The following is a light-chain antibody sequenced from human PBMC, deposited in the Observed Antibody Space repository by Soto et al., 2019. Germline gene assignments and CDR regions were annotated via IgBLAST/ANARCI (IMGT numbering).Light chain of an antibody. CDR2: AAS. V-gene: IGKV1-27*01. CDR1: QCISNY. J-gene: IGKJ1*01. CDR3: QKYNSAPWT. Sequence: DIQMTQSPSSLSASVGDRVTITCRASQCISNYLAWYQQKPGKVPKLLIYAASTLQTGVPSRFSGSGSGTDFTRTISSLQPEDVATYYCQKYNSAPWTFGQGSKVEIK.